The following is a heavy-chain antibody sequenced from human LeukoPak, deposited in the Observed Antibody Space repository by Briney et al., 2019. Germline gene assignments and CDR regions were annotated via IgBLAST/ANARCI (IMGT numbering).Heavy chain of an antibody. CDR1: EFIFGAYW. Sequence: GGSLRLSCAGSEFIFGAYWMTWVRQAPGKGLEWVAHINQDGSKKYYMDSVKGRFTISRDNAKKSLFLQMNSLTAEDTALYYCVRSLERFGTRDYWGQGTLVTVSS. CDR3: VRSLERFGTRDY. D-gene: IGHD3-10*01. CDR2: INQDGSKK. J-gene: IGHJ4*02. V-gene: IGHV3-7*01.